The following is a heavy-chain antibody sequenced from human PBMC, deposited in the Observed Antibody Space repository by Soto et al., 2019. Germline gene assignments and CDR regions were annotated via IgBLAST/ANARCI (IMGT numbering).Heavy chain of an antibody. Sequence: HVQLVQSGAEVKKPGSSVKVSCKASGGTFSSYTISWVRQAPGQGLEWMGRIIPILGIANYAQKFQGRVTITVDKSTSTAYMELSSLRSEDTAVYYCARGDGYRDAFDIWGQGTMVTVSS. D-gene: IGHD5-12*01. J-gene: IGHJ3*02. CDR1: GGTFSSYT. V-gene: IGHV1-69*02. CDR2: IIPILGIA. CDR3: ARGDGYRDAFDI.